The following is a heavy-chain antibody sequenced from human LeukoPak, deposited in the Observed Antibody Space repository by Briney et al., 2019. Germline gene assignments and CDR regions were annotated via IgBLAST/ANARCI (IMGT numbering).Heavy chain of an antibody. J-gene: IGHJ4*02. CDR3: ARALGQAAAGIIVY. V-gene: IGHV3-21*01. D-gene: IGHD6-13*01. CDR2: ISSSSSYI. CDR1: GFTFSSYA. Sequence: GGSLRLSCAASGFTFSSYAMSWVRQAPGKGLEWVSSISSSSSYIYYADSVKGRFTISRDNAKNSLYLQMNSLRAEDTAVYYCARALGQAAAGIIVYWGQGTLVTVSS.